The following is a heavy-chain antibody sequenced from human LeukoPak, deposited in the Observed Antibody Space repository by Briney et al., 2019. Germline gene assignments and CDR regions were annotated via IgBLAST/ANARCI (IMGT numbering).Heavy chain of an antibody. D-gene: IGHD5-24*01. Sequence: PGGSLRLSCAASGFIFSSYWMHWVRQAPGKGLVWVSRINSDGSSTSYADSVKGRFTISRDNAKNTLYLQMNSLRAEDTAVYYCARSNRDGYNFGYWGQGTLVTVSS. CDR2: INSDGSST. CDR3: ARSNRDGYNFGY. J-gene: IGHJ4*02. CDR1: GFIFSSYW. V-gene: IGHV3-74*01.